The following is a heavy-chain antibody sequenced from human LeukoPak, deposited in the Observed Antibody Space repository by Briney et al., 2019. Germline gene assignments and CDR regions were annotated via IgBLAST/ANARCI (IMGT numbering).Heavy chain of an antibody. D-gene: IGHD5-12*01. CDR1: GFTFSTYG. Sequence: PGGSLRLSCAASGFTFSTYGMHWVRQAPGKGLEWVAFARFDGGNRYHAGSVKGRFTISRDNSRNTLYLQMNSLRSEDTAVYFCAKDRRPYSDYDPFDHWGQGTLVTVSS. V-gene: IGHV3-30*02. J-gene: IGHJ4*02. CDR3: AKDRRPYSDYDPFDH. CDR2: ARFDGGNR.